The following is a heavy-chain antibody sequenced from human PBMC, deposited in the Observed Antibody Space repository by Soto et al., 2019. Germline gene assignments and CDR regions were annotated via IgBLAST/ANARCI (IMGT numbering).Heavy chain of an antibody. D-gene: IGHD6-13*01. CDR2: INHSGST. Sequence: SETLSLICAVYGGSFSGYYWSWIRQPPGKGLEWIGEINHSGSTNYNPSLKSRVTISVDTSKNQFSLKLSSVTAADTAVYYCARGAGGSSSWYYWGQGTLVTVSS. CDR3: ARGAGGSSSWYY. CDR1: GGSFSGYY. J-gene: IGHJ4*02. V-gene: IGHV4-34*01.